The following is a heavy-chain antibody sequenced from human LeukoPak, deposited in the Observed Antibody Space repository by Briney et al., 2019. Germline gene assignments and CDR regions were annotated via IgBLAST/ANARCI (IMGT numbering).Heavy chain of an antibody. Sequence: SETLSLTCTVSGGSVSSYYWSWIRQPPGKGLEWIGYIYYTGSTYYNPSLKSRVTISIDTSRNQFSLKLSSVTAADTAVYYCARVYCGGDCYTFDFWGQGTLVTVSS. D-gene: IGHD2-21*02. CDR2: IYYTGST. CDR3: ARVYCGGDCYTFDF. J-gene: IGHJ4*02. V-gene: IGHV4-30-4*01. CDR1: GGSVSSYY.